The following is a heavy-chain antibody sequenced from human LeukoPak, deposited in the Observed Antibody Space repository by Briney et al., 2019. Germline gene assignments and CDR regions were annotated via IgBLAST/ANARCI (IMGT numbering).Heavy chain of an antibody. V-gene: IGHV4-34*01. CDR2: INHSGST. CDR3: ARGGIHDSSGYGFYGGGYNWFDP. CDR1: GGSFSGYY. J-gene: IGHJ5*02. D-gene: IGHD3-22*01. Sequence: SETLSLTCAVYGGSFSGYYWSWIRQPPGKGLEWIGEINHSGSTNYNPSLKSRVTISVDTSKNQFSLKLSSVTAADTAVYYCARGGIHDSSGYGFYGGGYNWFDPWGQGTLVTVSS.